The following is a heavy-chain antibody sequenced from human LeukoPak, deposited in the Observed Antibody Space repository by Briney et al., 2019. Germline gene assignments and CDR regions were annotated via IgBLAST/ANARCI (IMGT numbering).Heavy chain of an antibody. CDR3: ARALRAYYYGSDPGYYFDY. CDR2: IYSGGST. CDR1: GFTVSSNY. V-gene: IGHV3-53*01. J-gene: IGHJ4*02. D-gene: IGHD3-10*01. Sequence: GGSLRLSCAASGFTVSSNYMSWVRQAPGKGLEWVSVIYSGGSTYYADSVKGRFTISRDNSKNTLYLQMNSLRAEDTAVYYCARALRAYYYGSDPGYYFDYWGQGTLVTVSS.